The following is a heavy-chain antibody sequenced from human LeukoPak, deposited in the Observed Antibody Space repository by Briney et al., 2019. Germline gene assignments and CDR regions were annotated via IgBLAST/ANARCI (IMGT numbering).Heavy chain of an antibody. CDR1: GGSINSYS. CDR2: IFYTGST. CDR3: ARTPSGYSYGYYPPFDS. D-gene: IGHD5-18*01. J-gene: IGHJ4*02. V-gene: IGHV4-59*01. Sequence: PSETLSLTCTVSGGSINSYSWNWVRQSPGQRLEWIGYIFYTGSTHYNPSLSSRVTMSLDTPNNQISLRLNSVSAADTAIYYCARTPSGYSYGYYPPFDSWGQGFLVTVSS.